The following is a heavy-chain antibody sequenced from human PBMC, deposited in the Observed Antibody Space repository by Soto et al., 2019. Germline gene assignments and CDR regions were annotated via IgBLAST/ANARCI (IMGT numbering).Heavy chain of an antibody. CDR2: IIPIFGTA. CDR1: GYSFTLYW. V-gene: IGHV1-69*01. CDR3: AVVRAGGWLQLSYFDY. J-gene: IGHJ4*02. D-gene: IGHD5-18*01. Sequence: NISCKGSGYSFTLYWISWVRQAPGQGLEWMGGIIPIFGTANYAQKFQGRVTITADESTSTAYMELSSLRSEDTAVYYCAVVRAGGWLQLSYFDYWGQGALVTVSS.